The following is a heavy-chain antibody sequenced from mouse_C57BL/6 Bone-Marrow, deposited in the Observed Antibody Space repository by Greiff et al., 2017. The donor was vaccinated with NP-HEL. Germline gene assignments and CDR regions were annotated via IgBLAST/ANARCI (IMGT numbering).Heavy chain of an antibody. CDR3: ARRYGSSYDY. D-gene: IGHD1-1*01. CDR1: GFTFSSYG. Sequence: EVQLVESGGDLVKPGGSLKLSCAASGFTFSSYGMSWVRQTPDKRLEWVATISSGGSYTYYPDSVKGRFTLSRDNAKNTLYLQMSSLKSEDTAMYYCARRYGSSYDYWGQGTTLTVSS. V-gene: IGHV5-6*01. J-gene: IGHJ2*01. CDR2: ISSGGSYT.